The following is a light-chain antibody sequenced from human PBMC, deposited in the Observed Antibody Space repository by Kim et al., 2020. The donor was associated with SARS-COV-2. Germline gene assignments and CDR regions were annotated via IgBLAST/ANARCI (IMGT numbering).Light chain of an antibody. CDR1: ETMSGDY. CDR2: RTS. J-gene: IGKJ1*01. Sequence: SPGETATLSCRASETMSGDYLAWYQHKPGHSPRLLMYRTSKRASDIPDRFVGSGSGADFTLTINRLEPEDSAVYYCQYYGTSARTFGQGTKVDIK. CDR3: QYYGTSART. V-gene: IGKV3-20*01.